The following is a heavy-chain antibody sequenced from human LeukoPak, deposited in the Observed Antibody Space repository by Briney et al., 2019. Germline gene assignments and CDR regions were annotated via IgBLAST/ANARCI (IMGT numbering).Heavy chain of an antibody. Sequence: AETLSLTCTVSGGSISSSNYYWSWIRQPPGEGLEWIGHIYNSGSTNYNPSLKSRVTISVDTSKNQFSLKLSSVTAADTAVYYCATMTTVTDFDYWGQGTLVTVSS. D-gene: IGHD4-17*01. J-gene: IGHJ4*02. CDR3: ATMTTVTDFDY. V-gene: IGHV4-61*01. CDR2: IYNSGST. CDR1: GGSISSSNYY.